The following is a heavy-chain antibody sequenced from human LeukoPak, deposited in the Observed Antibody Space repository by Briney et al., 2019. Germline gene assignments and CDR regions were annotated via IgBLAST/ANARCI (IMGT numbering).Heavy chain of an antibody. J-gene: IGHJ6*03. Sequence: GGTLRLSCAASGFTFSSYGMSWVRQAPGKGLEWVSAISGSGGSTYYADSVKGRFTISRDNSKNTLYLQMNSLRAEDTAVYYCAEEGGYCSGGSCYYMDVWGKGTTVTISS. CDR1: GFTFSSYG. CDR2: ISGSGGST. V-gene: IGHV3-23*01. CDR3: AEEGGYCSGGSCYYMDV. D-gene: IGHD2-15*01.